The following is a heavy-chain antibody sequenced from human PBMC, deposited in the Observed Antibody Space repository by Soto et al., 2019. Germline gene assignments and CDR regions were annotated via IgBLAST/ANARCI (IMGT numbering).Heavy chain of an antibody. D-gene: IGHD5-18*01. V-gene: IGHV6-1*01. J-gene: IGHJ6*02. CDR2: TYYRSKWYN. CDR3: ARVGNLRGYCYGYVDYYYYCMDV. Sequence: SQTLSLTCAISGDSVSSNSAAWNWIRQSPSRGLEWLGRTYYRSKWYNDYAVSVKSRITINPDTSKNQFSLQLNSVTPEDTAVYYCARVGNLRGYCYGYVDYYYYCMDVWGQGTTVTVSS. CDR1: GDSVSSNSAA.